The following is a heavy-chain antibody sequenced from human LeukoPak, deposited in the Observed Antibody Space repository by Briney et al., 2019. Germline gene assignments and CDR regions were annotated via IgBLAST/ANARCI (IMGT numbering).Heavy chain of an antibody. D-gene: IGHD2-2*01. J-gene: IGHJ4*02. CDR2: FIPIFGTA. CDR1: GGTFSSYA. V-gene: IGHV1-69*01. Sequence: GASVKVSCKASGGTFSSYAISWVRQAPGQGLEWMGGFIPIFGTANYAQKFQGRVTITADESTSTAYMELSSLRSEDTAVYYCARDEGSQLNYFDYWGQGTLVTVSS. CDR3: ARDEGSQLNYFDY.